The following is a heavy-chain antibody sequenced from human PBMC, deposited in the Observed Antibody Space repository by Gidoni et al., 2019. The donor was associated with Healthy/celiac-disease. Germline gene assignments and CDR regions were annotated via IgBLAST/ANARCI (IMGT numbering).Heavy chain of an antibody. Sequence: QVQLQQWGAGLLKPSETLSLTCAVYGGSFSGSYWSWIRQPPGKGLEWIGEINHSGSTNYNPSLKSRVTISVDTSKNQFSLKLSSVTAADTAVYYCARGFYDILTGYYRSHAFDIWGQGTMVTVSS. J-gene: IGHJ3*02. V-gene: IGHV4-34*01. CDR3: ARGFYDILTGYYRSHAFDI. CDR2: INHSGST. CDR1: GGSFSGSY. D-gene: IGHD3-9*01.